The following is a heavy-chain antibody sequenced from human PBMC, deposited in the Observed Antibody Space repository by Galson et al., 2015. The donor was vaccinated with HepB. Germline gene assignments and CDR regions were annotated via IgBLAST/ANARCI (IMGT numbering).Heavy chain of an antibody. CDR3: ARERGEGYCSGGSCYSGNWFDP. D-gene: IGHD2-15*01. Sequence: SVKVSCKASGYTFTGYYMHWVRQAPGQGLEWMGWINPNSGGTNYAQKFQGWVTMTRDTSISTAYMELSRLRSDDTAVYYCARERGEGYCSGGSCYSGNWFDPWGQGTLVTVSS. V-gene: IGHV1-2*04. CDR1: GYTFTGYY. J-gene: IGHJ5*02. CDR2: INPNSGGT.